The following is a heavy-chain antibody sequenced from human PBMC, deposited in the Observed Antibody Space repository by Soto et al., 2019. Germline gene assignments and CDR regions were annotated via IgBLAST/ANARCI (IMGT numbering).Heavy chain of an antibody. J-gene: IGHJ4*02. D-gene: IGHD1-26*01. CDR3: ATIVGATYFDY. CDR2: IYYSGST. V-gene: IGHV4-61*01. Sequence: DTLSLTCTVSGGSVSSGSYYWSWIRQPPGKGLEWIGYIYYSGSTNYNPSLKSRVTISVDTSKNQFSLKLSSVTAADTAVYYCATIVGATYFDYWGQGTLVTVSS. CDR1: GGSVSSGSYY.